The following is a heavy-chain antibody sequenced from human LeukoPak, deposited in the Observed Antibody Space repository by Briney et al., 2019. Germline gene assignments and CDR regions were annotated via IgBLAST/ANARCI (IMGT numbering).Heavy chain of an antibody. D-gene: IGHD3-22*01. CDR3: AKDRPNYYASSGHYYRRNGDY. CDR2: ITSSGTGT. J-gene: IGHJ4*02. Sequence: PGRSLIHSCTASGSTLNIYPMSWLRHPPGNGLEWVSSITSSGTGTFYADSVKGRFTISRHNSERTLYLQITSLRAEDTAVYYCAKDRPNYYASSGHYYRRNGDYWAQGTLVTVSS. V-gene: IGHV3-23*01. CDR1: GSTLNIYP.